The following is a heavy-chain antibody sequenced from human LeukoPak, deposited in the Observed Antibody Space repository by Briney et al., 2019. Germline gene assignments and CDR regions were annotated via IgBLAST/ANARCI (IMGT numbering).Heavy chain of an antibody. CDR2: IYHSGST. Sequence: SETLSLTCAVSGGSISSGGYSWNWIRQPPGKGLEWIGYIYHSGSTYYNPSLKSRVTISVDRSKNQFSLKLSSVTAADTAVYYCARAGSGYYWVYWGQGTLVTASS. CDR3: ARAGSGYYWVY. D-gene: IGHD3-22*01. V-gene: IGHV4-30-2*01. CDR1: GGSISSGGYS. J-gene: IGHJ4*02.